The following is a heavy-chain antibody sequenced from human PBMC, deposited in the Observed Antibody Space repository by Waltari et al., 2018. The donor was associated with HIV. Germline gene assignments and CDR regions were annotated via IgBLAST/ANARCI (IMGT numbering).Heavy chain of an antibody. V-gene: IGHV4-39*07. CDR1: GGSISSSSYY. CDR2: IYYSGST. J-gene: IGHJ6*02. Sequence: QLQLQESGPGLVKPSETLSLTCTVSGGSISSSSYYWGWIRQPPGKGLEWIGSIYYSGSTYYNPSLKSRVTISVDTSKNQFSLKLSSVTAADTAVYYCASGFDFGVVISTGYYYGMDVWGQGTTVTVSS. CDR3: ASGFDFGVVISTGYYYGMDV. D-gene: IGHD3-3*01.